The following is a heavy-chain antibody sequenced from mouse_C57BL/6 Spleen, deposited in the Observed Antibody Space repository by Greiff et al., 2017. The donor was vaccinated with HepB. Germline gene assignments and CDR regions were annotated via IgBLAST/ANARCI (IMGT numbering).Heavy chain of an antibody. CDR3: ARSYYDYERPSGYAMDY. V-gene: IGHV5-17*01. CDR2: ISSGSSTS. J-gene: IGHJ4*01. Sequence: EVKLVESGGGLVKPGGSLKLSCAASGFTFSDYGMHWVRQAPEKGLEWVAYISSGSSTSYYADTVKGRVTISRDNAKNTLFLQMTSLRSEDTAMYYCARSYYDYERPSGYAMDYWGQGTSVTVSS. D-gene: IGHD2-4*01. CDR1: GFTFSDYG.